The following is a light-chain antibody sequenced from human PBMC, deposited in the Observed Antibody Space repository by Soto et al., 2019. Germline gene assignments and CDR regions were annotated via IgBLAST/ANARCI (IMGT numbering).Light chain of an antibody. CDR2: YDD. Sequence: QSVLTQPPSVSEAPRQRVTISCSGSSSNIGNNAVNWYQQLPGKAPKLLIYYDDLLPSGVSDRFSGSKSGTSASLAISGLQSEDEADYYCAAWDDSLNVRVFGGGTKVTVL. V-gene: IGLV1-36*01. CDR3: AAWDDSLNVRV. CDR1: SSNIGNNA. J-gene: IGLJ3*02.